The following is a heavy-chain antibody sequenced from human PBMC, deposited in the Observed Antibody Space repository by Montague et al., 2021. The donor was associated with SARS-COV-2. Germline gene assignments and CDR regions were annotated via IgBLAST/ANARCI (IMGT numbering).Heavy chain of an antibody. J-gene: IGHJ4*02. CDR3: ARGGEIDVWAPFGH. CDR1: GFTFSRYS. Sequence: SLRLSCATSGFTFSRYSMNWVRQAPGKGLEWVSTISSDTLHTFYAESVKGRFTISRDNAKNELYLQMNSLRAEDMAVYYCARGGEIDVWAPFGHWGQGTLVTVSS. V-gene: IGHV3-21*01. CDR2: ISSDTLHT. D-gene: IGHD3-16*01.